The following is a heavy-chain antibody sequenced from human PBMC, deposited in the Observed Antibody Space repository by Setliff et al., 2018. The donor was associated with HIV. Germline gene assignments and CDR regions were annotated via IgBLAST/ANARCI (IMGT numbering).Heavy chain of an antibody. CDR2: IYTSGST. Sequence: TLSLTCSVSGGSISSGTDFWSWIRQPAGKGLEWIGRIYTSGSTKYNPSLDSRVTISVDTSKNQFSLNLSSVTAADTAVYYCARGHDNKYYYFYYMDVWGKGTTVTVSS. D-gene: IGHD3-9*01. CDR1: GGSISSGTDF. V-gene: IGHV4-61*02. J-gene: IGHJ6*03. CDR3: ARGHDNKYYYFYYMDV.